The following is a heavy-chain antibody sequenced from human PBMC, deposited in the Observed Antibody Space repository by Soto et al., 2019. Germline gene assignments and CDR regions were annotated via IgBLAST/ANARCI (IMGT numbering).Heavy chain of an antibody. J-gene: IGHJ4*02. Sequence: GGSLRLSCAASGFTFSNAWMNWVRQAPGKGLEWVGRIKSKTDGGTTDYAAPVKGRFTISRDDSKNTLYLQMNSLKTEDTAVYYCTTDLRFPQWDSSWPNDYWGQGTLVTVSP. V-gene: IGHV3-15*07. CDR2: IKSKTDGGTT. CDR3: TTDLRFPQWDSSWPNDY. CDR1: GFTFSNAW. D-gene: IGHD6-13*01.